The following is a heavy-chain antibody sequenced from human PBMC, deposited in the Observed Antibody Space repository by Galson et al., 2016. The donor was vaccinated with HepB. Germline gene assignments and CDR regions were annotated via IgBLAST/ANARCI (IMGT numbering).Heavy chain of an antibody. CDR3: VNLGTTRT. J-gene: IGHJ5*02. D-gene: IGHD1-26*01. CDR1: GFTFSTYS. CDR2: VSSDGSTT. Sequence: SLRLSCAASGFTFSTYSMNWVRQAPGKGLVWVSRVSSDGSTTHYADSVKGRFTISRDNAKNTLYLQMNNLRAEDTAVYYCVNLGTTRTWGQGTQVTVSS. V-gene: IGHV3-74*01.